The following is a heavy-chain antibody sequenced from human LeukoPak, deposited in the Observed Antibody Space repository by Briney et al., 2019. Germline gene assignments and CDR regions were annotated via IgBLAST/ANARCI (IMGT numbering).Heavy chain of an antibody. CDR2: ISYSGDT. CDR3: ARHGYNYGPYYFDY. Sequence: PSETLSLTCTVSGGSINSYYWSWIRQPPGKGLEWIGYISYSGDTNYNPSLKSRVTISLNTSKNQFSLKLSSVTAADTAVYYCARHGYNYGPYYFDYWGQGTLVTVSS. J-gene: IGHJ4*02. D-gene: IGHD5-18*01. V-gene: IGHV4-59*08. CDR1: GGSINSYY.